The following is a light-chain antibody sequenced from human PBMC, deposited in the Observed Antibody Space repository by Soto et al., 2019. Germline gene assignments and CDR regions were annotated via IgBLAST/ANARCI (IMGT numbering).Light chain of an antibody. V-gene: IGKV3-15*01. J-gene: IGKJ1*01. CDR1: QNVNSN. Sequence: EIVMTQSPASLSVAPGERATVSFRASQNVNSNLAWYQQKPGQAPRFLIYGASTRATGIPARFSGSGSGTEFTLTISSLQPDDSATYYCQQYNSYWTFGQGTKVDIK. CDR2: GAS. CDR3: QQYNSYWT.